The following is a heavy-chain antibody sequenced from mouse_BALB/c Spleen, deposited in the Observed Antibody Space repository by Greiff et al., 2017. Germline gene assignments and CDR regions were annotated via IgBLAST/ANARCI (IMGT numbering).Heavy chain of an antibody. Sequence: EVHLVESGGGLVQPGGSRKLSCAASGFTFSSFGMHWVRQAPEKGLEWVAYISSGRSTIYYADTVKGRFTISRDNPKNTRFLQMTSLRSEDTAMYDCARCLYVRPYYYAMDYWGQGTSVSVSS. D-gene: IGHD2-14*01. V-gene: IGHV5-17*02. CDR3: ARCLYVRPYYYAMDY. CDR1: GFTFSSFG. J-gene: IGHJ4*01. CDR2: ISSGRSTI.